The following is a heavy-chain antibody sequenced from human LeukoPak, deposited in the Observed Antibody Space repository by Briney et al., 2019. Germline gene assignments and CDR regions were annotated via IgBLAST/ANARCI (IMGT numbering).Heavy chain of an antibody. CDR3: ARDHSSWLRFGTLYWYFDL. CDR1: GYTFSDYN. V-gene: IGHV1-69*05. D-gene: IGHD5-12*01. J-gene: IGHJ2*01. Sequence: SVKVSCKASGYTFSDYNLYWVRQAPGQGLEWMGRIIPIFGTANYAQKFQGRVTITTDESTSTAYMELSSLRSEDTAVYYCARDHSSWLRFGTLYWYFDLWGRGTLVTVSS. CDR2: IIPIFGTA.